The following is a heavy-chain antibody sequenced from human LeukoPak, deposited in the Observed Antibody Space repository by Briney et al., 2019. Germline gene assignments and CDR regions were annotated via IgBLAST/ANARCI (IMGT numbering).Heavy chain of an antibody. CDR1: GGSVSSGSYY. CDR3: ARGGGGWSSFDY. D-gene: IGHD6-19*01. V-gene: IGHV4-61*01. CDR2: IYYSGST. J-gene: IGHJ4*02. Sequence: SETLSLTCTVSGGSVSSGSYYWSWIRQPPGKGLERIGYIYYSGSTNYNPSLKSRVTISVDTSKNQFSLKLSSVTAADTAVYYCARGGGGWSSFDYWGQGTLVTVSS.